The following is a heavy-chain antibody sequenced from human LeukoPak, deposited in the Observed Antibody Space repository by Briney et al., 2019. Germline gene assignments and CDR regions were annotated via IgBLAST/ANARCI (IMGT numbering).Heavy chain of an antibody. CDR1: GFTFSNYA. CDR2: ISSSGDAT. Sequence: PGGSLRLSCAGSGFTFSNYAMTWVRQAPGKGLEWVSTISSSGDATYSADSVKGRFTISRDNSKNTLYLQMNSLRAEDTAVYYCAKPYYYDSSGYYVDAFDIWGQGTMVTVSS. D-gene: IGHD3-22*01. V-gene: IGHV3-23*01. CDR3: AKPYYYDSSGYYVDAFDI. J-gene: IGHJ3*02.